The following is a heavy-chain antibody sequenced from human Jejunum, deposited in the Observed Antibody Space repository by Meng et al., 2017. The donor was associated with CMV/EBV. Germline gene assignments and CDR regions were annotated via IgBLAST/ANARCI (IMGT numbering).Heavy chain of an antibody. J-gene: IGHJ6*02. CDR3: ARTDYYSYYGMDV. Sequence: VSGAALRNYYWSWIRQPPGGGLEWIGFIFHTGSTSYNPSLESRVTMSVDTSKNLFSLTVTSVTAADTAIYYCARTDYYSYYGMDVWGQGTPVTVSS. CDR2: IFHTGST. CDR1: GAALRNYY. V-gene: IGHV4-59*01.